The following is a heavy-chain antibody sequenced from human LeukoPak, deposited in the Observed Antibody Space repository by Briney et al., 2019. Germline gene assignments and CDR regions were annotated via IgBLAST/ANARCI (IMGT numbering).Heavy chain of an antibody. V-gene: IGHV3-23*01. J-gene: IGHJ4*02. CDR3: AKDLGQQNYGSGSFDY. CDR1: GFTFSSYA. D-gene: IGHD3-10*01. Sequence: GGSLRLSCAASGFTFSSYAMSWVRQAPGKGLEWVSAISGSGGSTYYADSVKGRFTISRDNSKNTLYLQMNSLRAEDTAVYYCAKDLGQQNYGSGSFDYWGQGTLVTVSS. CDR2: ISGSGGST.